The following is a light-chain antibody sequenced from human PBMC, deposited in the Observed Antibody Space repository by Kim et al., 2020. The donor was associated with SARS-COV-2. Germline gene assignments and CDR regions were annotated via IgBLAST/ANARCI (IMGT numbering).Light chain of an antibody. J-gene: IGKJ4*01. Sequence: EIVMTQSPATLSMSPGERATLSCRASQSVSSNLAWYQQKPGQAPRLLIYDASTRATGIPARFSGSGSGTQFTLTISSLQSEDFAVYYCHQYNNWPLTFGGRTKVDIK. CDR1: QSVSSN. V-gene: IGKV3-15*01. CDR2: DAS. CDR3: HQYNNWPLT.